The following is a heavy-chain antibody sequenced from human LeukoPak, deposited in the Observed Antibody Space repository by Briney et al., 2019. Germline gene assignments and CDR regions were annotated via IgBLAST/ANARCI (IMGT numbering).Heavy chain of an antibody. Sequence: ASVKVSCKASGYSFTAYYMHWVRQAPGQGLEWMGRLNPNNGDTNYAQKFEGRVTMTRDTSVSKAYMDLRKLTSDGTAVYYCAKRRESGYSYGDYWYFDLWGRGTLVTVSS. CDR3: AKRRESGYSYGDYWYFDL. CDR2: LNPNNGDT. D-gene: IGHD5-18*01. J-gene: IGHJ2*01. CDR1: GYSFTAYY. V-gene: IGHV1-2*06.